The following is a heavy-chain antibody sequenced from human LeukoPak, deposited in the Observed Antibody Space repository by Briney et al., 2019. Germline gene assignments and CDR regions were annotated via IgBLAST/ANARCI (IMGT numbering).Heavy chain of an antibody. J-gene: IGHJ4*02. CDR3: ARDGRVLDY. CDR2: IRYEGNNK. D-gene: IGHD1-1*01. V-gene: IGHV3-30*02. CDR1: GFTFSSYG. Sequence: GGSLRLSCATSGFTFSSYGMRWVRQAPGKGLEWVSFIRYEGNNKYYIDSVKGRFTISRDNSKNTLYLQMNSLRAEDTAVYYCARDGRVLDYGGQGTLVTVSS.